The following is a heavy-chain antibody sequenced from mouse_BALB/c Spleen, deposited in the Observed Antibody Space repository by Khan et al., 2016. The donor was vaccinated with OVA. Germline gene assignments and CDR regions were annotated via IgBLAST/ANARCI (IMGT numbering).Heavy chain of an antibody. Sequence: EVQLQESGPSLVKPSQTLSLTCSVTGDSITSGFWNWMRQFPGNKFEYMGYVTYSGNTYYNPSLKSRISIIRDTSKSQYYLQMNSVTTENTATYFCARSYGSWAMDYWGQGTSVTVSS. J-gene: IGHJ4*01. V-gene: IGHV3-8*02. D-gene: IGHD1-1*01. CDR1: GDSITSGF. CDR2: VTYSGNT. CDR3: ARSYGSWAMDY.